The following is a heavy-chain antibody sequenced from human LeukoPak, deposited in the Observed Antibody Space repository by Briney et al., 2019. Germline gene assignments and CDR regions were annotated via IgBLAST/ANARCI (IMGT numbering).Heavy chain of an antibody. Sequence: PGRSLRLSCAASGFTFSSYAMHWVRQAPGKGLEWVAVISYDGSNKYYADSVKGRFTISGDNSKNTLYLQMNSLRAEDTAVYYCASTYDFWSGTFDYWGQGTLVTVSS. V-gene: IGHV3-30-3*01. D-gene: IGHD3-3*01. CDR2: ISYDGSNK. J-gene: IGHJ4*02. CDR3: ASTYDFWSGTFDY. CDR1: GFTFSSYA.